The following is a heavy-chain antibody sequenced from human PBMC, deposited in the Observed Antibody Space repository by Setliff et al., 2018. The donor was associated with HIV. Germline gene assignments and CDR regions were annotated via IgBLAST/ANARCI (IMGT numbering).Heavy chain of an antibody. D-gene: IGHD2-8*02. CDR1: GVSISGHY. V-gene: IGHV4-4*09. J-gene: IGHJ4*02. CDR3: ARLIHTGLLYLDY. CDR2: IYTSGTT. Sequence: SETLSLTCSVSGVSISGHYWTWVRQPPGKGLEWIGYIYTSGTTEYNPSLASRVTISLDTAKDQVSLKLRSVTAADTALYYCARLIHTGLLYLDYWGLGRLVTVSS.